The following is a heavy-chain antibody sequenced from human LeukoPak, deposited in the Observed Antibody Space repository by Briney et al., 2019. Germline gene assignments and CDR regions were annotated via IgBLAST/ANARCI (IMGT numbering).Heavy chain of an antibody. CDR1: GYTFTSYD. D-gene: IGHD1-20*01. CDR3: ARDDWGITRVWFYYYYGMDV. J-gene: IGHJ6*02. Sequence: ASVKVSCKASGYTFTSYDINWVRQATGQGLEWMGWMNPNSGNTGYAQKFQGRVTMTRNTSISTAYMELSSLRSEDTAVYYCARDDWGITRVWFYYYYGMDVWGQGTTVTVSS. CDR2: MNPNSGNT. V-gene: IGHV1-8*01.